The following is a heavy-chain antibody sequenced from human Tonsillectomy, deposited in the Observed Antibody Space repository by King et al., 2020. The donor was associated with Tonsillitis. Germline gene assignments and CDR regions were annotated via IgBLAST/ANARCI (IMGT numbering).Heavy chain of an antibody. J-gene: IGHJ3*02. V-gene: IGHV4-59*08. CDR3: ARTTFYTDAFDI. CDR1: GGSISSYY. CDR2: IYYSGNT. D-gene: IGHD1-14*01. Sequence: VQLQESGPGLVKPSETLSLTCTVSGGSISSYYWSWIRPPPGKGLEWIGYIYYSGNTNYNPSLKSRVSISVATSKNQFSLKLSSVTAADTAVYYCARTTFYTDAFDIWGQGTMLTVSS.